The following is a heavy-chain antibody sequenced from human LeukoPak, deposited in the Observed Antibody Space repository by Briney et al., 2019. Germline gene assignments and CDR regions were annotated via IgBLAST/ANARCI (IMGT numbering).Heavy chain of an antibody. CDR1: GYTFTGYY. D-gene: IGHD5-18*01. CDR2: INPNSGGT. CDR3: ARLGSGYSYGNDY. J-gene: IGHJ4*02. Sequence: ASVKVSCKASGYTFTGYYMHWVRQAPGQGLEWMGWINPNSGGTNYAQKFQGRVTMTRDTSISTAYMELSRLRSDDTAVYYCARLGSGYSYGNDYWGQGTLVTVSS. V-gene: IGHV1-2*02.